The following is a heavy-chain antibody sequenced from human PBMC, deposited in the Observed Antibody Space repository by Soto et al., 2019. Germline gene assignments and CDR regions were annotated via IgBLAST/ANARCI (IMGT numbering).Heavy chain of an antibody. CDR1: GFTFTSYV. D-gene: IGHD3-22*01. CDR2: IGGGGSTA. J-gene: IGHJ4*02. CDR3: AKDSNKYSSSLRGRYFDY. V-gene: IGHV3-23*01. Sequence: EVQLLESGGGLVQRGGSQRLSCAASGFTFTSYVMSWVRQAPGKGLEWVAGIGGGGSTAFYADSVKGRFTISRDNAKNTVVLQMDSLRAEDTAIYYCAKDSNKYSSSLRGRYFDYWGQGTLVTVSS.